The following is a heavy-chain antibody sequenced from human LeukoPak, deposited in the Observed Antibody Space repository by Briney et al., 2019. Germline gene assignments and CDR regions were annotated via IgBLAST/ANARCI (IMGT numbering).Heavy chain of an antibody. CDR2: ISANGGST. V-gene: IGHV3-64*01. Sequence: GGSLRLSCAASGFTFSGYPMHWVRQAPGKGLEYLSGISANGGSTYYATSVKGRVTISRDNSKNTLYLQMGSLRPEDMAVCYCARDGSNWDFDYWGQGTLVTVSS. CDR1: GFTFSGYP. J-gene: IGHJ4*02. CDR3: ARDGSNWDFDY. D-gene: IGHD6-13*01.